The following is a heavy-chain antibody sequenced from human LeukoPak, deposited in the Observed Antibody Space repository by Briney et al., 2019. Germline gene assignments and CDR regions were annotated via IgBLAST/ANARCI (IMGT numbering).Heavy chain of an antibody. CDR1: GGTFSSYA. CDR3: AREGYYDGSGYYSRAHFDY. CDR2: IIPAFNST. Sequence: ASVKVSCKASGGTFSSYALSWVRQAPGQGLEWMGIIIPAFNSTTYAQKFQGRVTITADDVTHTAYMELRGLTSEDTAVYYCAREGYYDGSGYYSRAHFDYWGQGALVTVSS. D-gene: IGHD3-22*01. V-gene: IGHV1-69*13. J-gene: IGHJ4*02.